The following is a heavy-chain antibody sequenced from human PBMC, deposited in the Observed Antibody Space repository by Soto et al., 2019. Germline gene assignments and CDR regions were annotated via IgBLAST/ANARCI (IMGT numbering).Heavy chain of an antibody. V-gene: IGHV1-18*01. CDR2: ISGYNGNT. CDR3: ARGSRLFGVVIFQHYDMDV. CDR1: GYTFSSYG. D-gene: IGHD3-3*01. J-gene: IGHJ6*02. Sequence: ASVKVSCQASGYTFSSYGISWVRQAPGQGLEWMGWISGYNGNTKYAQKLQGRVTMTTDTSTSTAYVELRSLRSDDTAVYYCARGSRLFGVVIFQHYDMDVWGQGTTVTVSS.